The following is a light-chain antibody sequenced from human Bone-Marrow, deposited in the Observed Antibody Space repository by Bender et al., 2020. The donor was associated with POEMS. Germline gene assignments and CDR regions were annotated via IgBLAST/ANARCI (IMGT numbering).Light chain of an antibody. Sequence: SYELTQPPSVSVSPGQTARITCSGDRLWDKYVCWYQQRPGQSPVVVIHEDTKRPSGVPERFSGSNSGNTATLTISGTQAMDEADYYCQAWDNRPSVVFGGGTKLTVL. J-gene: IGLJ2*01. CDR3: QAWDNRPSVV. V-gene: IGLV3-1*01. CDR1: RLWDKY. CDR2: EDT.